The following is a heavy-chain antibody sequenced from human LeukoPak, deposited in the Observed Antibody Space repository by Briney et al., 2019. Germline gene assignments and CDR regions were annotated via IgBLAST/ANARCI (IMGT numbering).Heavy chain of an antibody. V-gene: IGHV1-18*01. J-gene: IGHJ6*02. CDR3: ARAPYCSATSCNYYYYSMGV. Sequence: ASVKVSCKASGYTFTNYGISWVRQAPGQGLEWMGWISTHNGNTNYAQNLQGRVTMTTDTSTSTAYMELRSLRSDDTAVYYCARAPYCSATSCNYYYYSMGVWGQGTRVTVSS. CDR2: ISTHNGNT. D-gene: IGHD2-2*01. CDR1: GYTFTNYG.